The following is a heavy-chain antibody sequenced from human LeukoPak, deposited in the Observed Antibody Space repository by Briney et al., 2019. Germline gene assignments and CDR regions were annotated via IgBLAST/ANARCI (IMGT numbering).Heavy chain of an antibody. Sequence: ESGPTLVNPTQTLTLTCTFSGFSLSTSGVGVGWIRQPPGKALEWLALIYWNDDKRYSPSLKSRLTITKDTSKNQVVLTMTNMDPVDTATYYCAHRRYYYDSSGSPIGAFDIWGQRTTVTVSS. CDR3: AHRRYYYDSSGSPIGAFDI. D-gene: IGHD3-22*01. V-gene: IGHV2-5*01. CDR2: IYWNDDK. J-gene: IGHJ3*02. CDR1: GFSLSTSGVG.